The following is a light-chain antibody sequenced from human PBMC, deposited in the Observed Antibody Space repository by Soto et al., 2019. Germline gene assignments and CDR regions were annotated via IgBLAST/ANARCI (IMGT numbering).Light chain of an antibody. V-gene: IGLV1-44*01. CDR2: GNN. J-gene: IGLJ2*01. CDR3: AAWDDSLNVV. Sequence: QSVLTQPPSASGTPGQRVTISCSGSSSNIGSRTVNWYQQLPGTAPKLLIYGNNQRPSGVPDRFSGSKSGASAFLAISGLQSEDEADYYCAAWDDSLNVVFGGGTKLTVL. CDR1: SSNIGSRT.